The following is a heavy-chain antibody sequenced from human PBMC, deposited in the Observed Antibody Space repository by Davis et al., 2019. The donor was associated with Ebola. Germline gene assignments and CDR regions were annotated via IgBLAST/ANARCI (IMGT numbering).Heavy chain of an antibody. V-gene: IGHV3-30-3*01. J-gene: IGHJ4*02. D-gene: IGHD4-17*01. CDR1: GFGLRNNA. CDR3: AKDRGEAGYGDSWGGFFDG. Sequence: PGGSLRLSCAASGFGLRNNAMHWVRQAPGKGLDWVAVISHDGVSQAYSDSVKGRFTISRDTSKNTLYLQMNSLRVDDSAVYYCAKDRGEAGYGDSWGGFFDGWGQGTLVTVSS. CDR2: ISHDGVSQ.